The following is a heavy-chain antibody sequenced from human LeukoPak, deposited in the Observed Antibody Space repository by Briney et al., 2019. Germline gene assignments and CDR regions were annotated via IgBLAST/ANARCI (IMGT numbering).Heavy chain of an antibody. CDR1: GFTFSSYS. CDR3: ARDPMVTGYFDY. J-gene: IGHJ4*02. V-gene: IGHV3-21*04. CDR2: ISSSSSYI. D-gene: IGHD5-18*01. Sequence: PGGSLRLSCAASGFTFSSYSMNWVRQAPGKGLEWVSSISSSSSYIYYADSVKGRFTISRDNAKNSLYLQMNSLRAEDTAVYYCARDPMVTGYFDYWGQGTLVTVSS.